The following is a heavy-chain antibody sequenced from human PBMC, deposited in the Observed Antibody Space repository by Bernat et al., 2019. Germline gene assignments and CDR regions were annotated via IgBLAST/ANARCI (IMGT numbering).Heavy chain of an antibody. Sequence: QVHLQESGPGLVKPSETLSLTCTVFGYSISSDYYWGWVRQSPGKGLEWIGSVYHGSTTYYNPSLKSRIIISADTSKNQFYLNLRSVTAADTAVYYCANDRGHWLIDSWGQGTLVTVSS. D-gene: IGHD6-19*01. V-gene: IGHV4-38-2*02. CDR2: VYHGSTT. CDR1: GYSISSDYY. CDR3: ANDRGHWLIDS. J-gene: IGHJ4*02.